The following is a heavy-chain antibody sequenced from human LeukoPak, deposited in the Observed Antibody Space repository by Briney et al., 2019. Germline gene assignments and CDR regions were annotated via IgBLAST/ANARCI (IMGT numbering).Heavy chain of an antibody. D-gene: IGHD3-10*01. CDR3: ARERYHGSGAPKYDF. Sequence: PGGSLRLPCAASGFTFSDYTINWVRQAPGKGLEWVSVISSSSSYTYYADSVKGRFTVSRDNAKDSLYLQMNSLRVEDTAVYYCARERYHGSGAPKYDFWGQGTLVTVSS. CDR2: ISSSSSYT. CDR1: GFTFSDYT. J-gene: IGHJ4*02. V-gene: IGHV3-21*06.